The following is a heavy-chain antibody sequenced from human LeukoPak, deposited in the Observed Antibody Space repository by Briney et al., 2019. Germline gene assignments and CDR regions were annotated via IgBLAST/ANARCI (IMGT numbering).Heavy chain of an antibody. CDR3: AKDRIITMIVVALDY. D-gene: IGHD3-22*01. J-gene: IGHJ4*02. CDR1: GFTFSSYA. V-gene: IGHV3-23*01. Sequence: GGSLRLSCAASGFTFSSYAMSWVRQAPGKGLEWVSAISGSGGSTYYADSVKGRFTISRDNSKDTLYLQMNSLRAEDTAVYYCAKDRIITMIVVALDYWGQGTLVTVSS. CDR2: ISGSGGST.